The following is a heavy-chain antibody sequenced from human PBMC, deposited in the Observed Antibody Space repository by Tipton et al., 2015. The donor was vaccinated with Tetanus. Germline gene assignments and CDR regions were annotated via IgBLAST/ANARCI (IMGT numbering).Heavy chain of an antibody. CDR1: GGSVSSGSYY. Sequence: TLSLTCTVSGGSVSSGSYYWSWIRQPPGKGLEWIGYIYYSGSTNYNPSLKSRVTISVDTSKNQFSLKLSSVTAAVTAVYYFARYSGCGVPYYWCQVTLVTVSS. CDR2: IYYSGST. D-gene: IGHD3-10*01. CDR3: ARYSGCGVPYY. J-gene: IGHJ4*02. V-gene: IGHV4-61*01.